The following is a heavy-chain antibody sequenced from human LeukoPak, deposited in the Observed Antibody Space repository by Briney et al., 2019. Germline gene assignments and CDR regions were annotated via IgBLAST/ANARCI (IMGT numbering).Heavy chain of an antibody. D-gene: IGHD2-2*01. J-gene: IGHJ3*02. Sequence: PSETLSLTCTVSGGSISSSSYYWGWIRQPPGKGLEWIGSIYYSGSTYYNPSLKSRVTISVDTSKNQFSLKLSSVTAAVTAVYYCARRAIVVVPAAPADAFDIWGQGTMVTVSS. CDR1: GGSISSSSYY. V-gene: IGHV4-39*01. CDR3: ARRAIVVVPAAPADAFDI. CDR2: IYYSGST.